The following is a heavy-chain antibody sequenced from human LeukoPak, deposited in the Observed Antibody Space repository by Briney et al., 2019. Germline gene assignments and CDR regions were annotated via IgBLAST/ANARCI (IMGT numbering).Heavy chain of an antibody. J-gene: IGHJ6*02. CDR2: INPDTGGT. CDR3: AREGVVKGTDV. Sequence: ASVKVSCKASDYTFTSYGISWVRQAPGQGLEWMGWINPDTGGTNYAQKFQGRVTMTRDTSISTAYMELSRLRSDDTAVYYCAREGVVKGTDVWGQGTTVTVSS. V-gene: IGHV1-2*02. CDR1: DYTFTSYG.